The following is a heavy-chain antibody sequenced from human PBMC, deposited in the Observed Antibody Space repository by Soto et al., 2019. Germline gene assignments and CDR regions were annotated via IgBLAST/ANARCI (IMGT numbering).Heavy chain of an antibody. V-gene: IGHV3-30*18. CDR3: AKAGGVYSSSWYGVNWFDP. CDR1: GFTFSSDG. D-gene: IGHD6-13*01. J-gene: IGHJ5*02. CDR2: ISYDGSNK. Sequence: QVQLVESGGGVVQPGRSLRLSCAASGFTFSSDGMHWVRQAPGKGLEWVAVISYDGSNKYYADSVKGRFTISRDNSKNTLYLQMNSLRAEDTAVYYCAKAGGVYSSSWYGVNWFDPWGQGTLVTVSS.